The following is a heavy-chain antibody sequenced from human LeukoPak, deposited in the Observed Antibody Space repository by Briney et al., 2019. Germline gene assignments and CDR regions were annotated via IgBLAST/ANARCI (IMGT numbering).Heavy chain of an antibody. Sequence: RRSLRLSCAASEFTFSSYAMHWVRTAPGKGLGWVAVISYDGSNKYYADSVKGRFTISRDNSKNTLYLQMSSLRAEDTAVYYCAKGRTYLDAFDIWGQGTMVTVSS. J-gene: IGHJ3*02. CDR2: ISYDGSNK. CDR3: AKGRTYLDAFDI. V-gene: IGHV3-30*04. CDR1: EFTFSSYA.